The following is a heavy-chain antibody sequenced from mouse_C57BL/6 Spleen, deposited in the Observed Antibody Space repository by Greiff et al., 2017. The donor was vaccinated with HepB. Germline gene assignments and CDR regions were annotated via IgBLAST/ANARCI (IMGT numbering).Heavy chain of an antibody. CDR3: VREGGEGYYGEFAY. CDR2: IRSKSSNYAT. J-gene: IGHJ3*01. V-gene: IGHV10-3*01. CDR1: GFTFNTYA. Sequence: EVQGVESGGGLVQPKGSLKLSCAASGFTFNTYAMHWVRQAPGKGLEWVARIRSKSSNYATYYADSVKDRFTISRDDSQSMLYLQMNNLKTEDTAMYYCVREGGEGYYGEFAYWGQGTLVTVSA. D-gene: IGHD2-3*01.